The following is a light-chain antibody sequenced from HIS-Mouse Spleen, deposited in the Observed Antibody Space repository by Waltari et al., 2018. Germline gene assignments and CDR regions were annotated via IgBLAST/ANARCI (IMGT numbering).Light chain of an antibody. CDR1: ALPKQY. J-gene: IGLJ3*02. CDR3: QSADSSGTYWV. Sequence: SYELTQPPSVSVSPGQTARITCSGDALPKQYAYWYQQKPGQAPVLVIYKDRERPSGIPERLSGSSSRTTVTLTISGVQAEDEADYYCQSADSSGTYWVFGGGTKLTVL. CDR2: KDR. V-gene: IGLV3-25*03.